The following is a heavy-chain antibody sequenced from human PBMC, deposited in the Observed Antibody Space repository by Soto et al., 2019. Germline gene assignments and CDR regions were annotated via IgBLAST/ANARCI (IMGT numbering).Heavy chain of an antibody. CDR1: ANSFTSYD. J-gene: IGHJ4*02. CDR3: ARGRASGSYYLLDY. D-gene: IGHD3-10*01. V-gene: IGHV1-8*01. Sequence: GASVKVSCKASANSFTSYDINWVRQATGHGLEWMGWINPNSGNIGYAQKFQGRVTMTRDTAIRTAYMEVSRLRSDDTAVYYCARGRASGSYYLLDYWGQGTLVTVS. CDR2: INPNSGNI.